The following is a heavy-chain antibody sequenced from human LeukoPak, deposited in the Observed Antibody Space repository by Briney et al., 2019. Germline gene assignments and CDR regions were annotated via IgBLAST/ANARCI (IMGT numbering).Heavy chain of an antibody. CDR1: GFTFSSYS. Sequence: PGGSLRLSCAASGFTFSSYSMNWVRQAPGRGLEWVSIIYSSGDTYYADSVKGRFTISRDNSKNTLYLQMDSLRAEDTAVYYCARDAYCAGDCDALIWGQGTMVTVSS. D-gene: IGHD2-21*02. V-gene: IGHV3-53*01. CDR2: IYSSGDT. CDR3: ARDAYCAGDCDALI. J-gene: IGHJ3*02.